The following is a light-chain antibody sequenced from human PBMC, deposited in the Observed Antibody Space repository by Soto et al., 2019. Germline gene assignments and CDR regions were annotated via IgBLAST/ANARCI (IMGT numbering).Light chain of an antibody. CDR1: SSDVGGYTY. J-gene: IGLJ2*01. CDR2: EVS. CDR3: SSYTRTDTVV. V-gene: IGLV2-14*01. Sequence: QSALTQPASVSGSPGQSITISCTGTSSDVGGYTYVSWYQQHPGKAPKLMIYEVSERPSGVSDRFSGSKSGNTASLTISGLQAEDDADYYCSSYTRTDTVVFGGVTKLTVL.